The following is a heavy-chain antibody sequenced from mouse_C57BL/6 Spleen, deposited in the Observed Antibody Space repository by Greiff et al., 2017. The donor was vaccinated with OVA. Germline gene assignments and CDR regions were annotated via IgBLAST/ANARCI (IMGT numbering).Heavy chain of an antibody. V-gene: IGHV1-7*01. CDR2: INPSSGYT. D-gene: IGHD2-1*01. Sequence: QVQLQQSGAELVKPGASVKLSCKASGYTFTSYWMHWVKQRPGQGLEWIGYINPSSGYTKYNQKFKDKATLTADKSSSTAYMQLSSLTYEDSAVDYCARQNYGNYYFDYWGQGTTLTVSS. J-gene: IGHJ2*01. CDR1: GYTFTSYW. CDR3: ARQNYGNYYFDY.